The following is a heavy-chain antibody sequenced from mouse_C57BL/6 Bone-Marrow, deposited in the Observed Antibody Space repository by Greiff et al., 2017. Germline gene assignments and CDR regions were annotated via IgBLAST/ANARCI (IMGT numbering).Heavy chain of an antibody. CDR3: TRVGIDGSGDYAIDY. CDR2: IDPVNSDT. V-gene: IGHV1-5*01. J-gene: IGHJ4*01. D-gene: IGHD3-2*02. CDR1: GYTFTSYW. Sequence: EVQLQQSGTVLARPGASVKMSCKTSGYTFTSYWMHWVKQRPGQGLEWIGAIDPVNSDTSYNQKFKGKAKLTAVTSASTAYMELSSLTNEDSAVYYCTRVGIDGSGDYAIDYWGQGTSVTVSA.